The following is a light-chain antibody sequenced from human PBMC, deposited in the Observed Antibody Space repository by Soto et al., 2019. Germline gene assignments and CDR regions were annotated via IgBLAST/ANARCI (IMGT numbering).Light chain of an antibody. CDR3: QQYDNLPIFT. Sequence: DLQMTQSPSSLSASVGDRVTITCQASQDISNYLNWYQEKPGKAPKLLIYDASNLQSGVPSRFSGSGSGTDFTLTISSLQPEDIATYYCQQYDNLPIFTFGPGTKVDIK. CDR2: DAS. CDR1: QDISNY. V-gene: IGKV1-33*01. J-gene: IGKJ3*01.